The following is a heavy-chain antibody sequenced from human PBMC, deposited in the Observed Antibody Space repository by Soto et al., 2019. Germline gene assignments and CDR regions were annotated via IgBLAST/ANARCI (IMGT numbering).Heavy chain of an antibody. D-gene: IGHD1-7*01. V-gene: IGHV4-34*01. CDR1: GGSFSGYY. Sequence: SETLSLTCAVYGGSFSGYYWSWIRQPPGKGLEWIGEINHSGSTNYNPSLKSRVTISVDTSKNQFSLKLTSVTAADTAVYYCAMAGNYRYFDAWGQGTLVTVSS. CDR3: AMAGNYRYFDA. J-gene: IGHJ4*02. CDR2: INHSGST.